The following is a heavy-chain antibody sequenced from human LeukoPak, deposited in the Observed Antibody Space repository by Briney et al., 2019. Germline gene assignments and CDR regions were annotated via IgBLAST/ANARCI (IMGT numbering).Heavy chain of an antibody. CDR1: GYTFTGYY. Sequence: ASVKVSCKASGYTFTGYYIHWVRQAPGQGLEWMGWINPNSGGTNYAQKFQGRVTMTRDTSIGTVYMELSRLRSDDTAVYYCARAQVEYCSGGRCYSGYWGQGTLVTVSS. V-gene: IGHV1-2*02. J-gene: IGHJ4*02. CDR2: INPNSGGT. CDR3: ARAQVEYCSGGRCYSGY. D-gene: IGHD2-15*01.